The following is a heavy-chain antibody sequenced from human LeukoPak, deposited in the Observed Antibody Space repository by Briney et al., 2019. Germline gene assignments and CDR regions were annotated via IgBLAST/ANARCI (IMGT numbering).Heavy chain of an antibody. Sequence: SETLSLTCTVSGASISTHYWSWIRLPAGKGLEWVGRIYVSGSTDYNPSLKSRGTMSVDTSKNQFSLKLSSVTAADTAVYYCARLEAAAGIFDYWGQGTLVTVSS. CDR2: IYVSGST. D-gene: IGHD6-13*01. J-gene: IGHJ4*02. CDR3: ARLEAAAGIFDY. V-gene: IGHV4-4*07. CDR1: GASISTHY.